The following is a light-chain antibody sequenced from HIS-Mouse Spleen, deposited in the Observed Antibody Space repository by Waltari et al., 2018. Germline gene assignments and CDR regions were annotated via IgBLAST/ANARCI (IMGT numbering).Light chain of an antibody. CDR2: EDS. CDR3: YSTDSSGNHRV. Sequence: YDLTPPPSVSVSPGQTDRITCSRDAFQKKYSYLYQQKTGQAPVLVIYEDSKRPSGIPERFSGSSSGTMATLTISGAQVEDEADYYCYSTDSSGNHRVFGGGTKLTVL. J-gene: IGLJ2*01. V-gene: IGLV3-10*01. CDR1: AFQKKY.